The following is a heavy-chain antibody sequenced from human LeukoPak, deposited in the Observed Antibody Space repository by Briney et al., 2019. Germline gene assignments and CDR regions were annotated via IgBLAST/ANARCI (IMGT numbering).Heavy chain of an antibody. V-gene: IGHV1-8*02. CDR1: GYTFTGYY. Sequence: GASVKVSCKASGYTFTGYYMHWVRQATGQGLEWMGWMNPNSGNTGYAQKFQGRVTMTRNTSISTAYMELSSLRSEDTAVYYCARGLRYYDSSVYYWGQGTLVTVSS. D-gene: IGHD3-22*01. CDR2: MNPNSGNT. CDR3: ARGLRYYDSSVYY. J-gene: IGHJ4*02.